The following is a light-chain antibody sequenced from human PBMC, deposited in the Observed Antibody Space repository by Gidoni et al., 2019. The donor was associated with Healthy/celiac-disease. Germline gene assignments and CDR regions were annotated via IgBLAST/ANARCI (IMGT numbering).Light chain of an antibody. CDR2: DAS. V-gene: IGKV3-11*01. CDR3: QQRSNPPT. CDR1: QSVSSY. Sequence: EIVLTQSPATLSLSPGERATLSCRASQSVSSYLAWYQQKPGQAPRLLIYDASNRATGIPARFSGSGSGTYFTLTISSLEPEDFAVYYCQQRSNPPTFGPXTKVDIK. J-gene: IGKJ3*01.